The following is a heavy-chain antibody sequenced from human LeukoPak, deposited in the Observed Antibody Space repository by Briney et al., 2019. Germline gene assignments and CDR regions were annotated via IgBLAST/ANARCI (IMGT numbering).Heavy chain of an antibody. CDR1: GGSISSYY. J-gene: IGHJ3*02. D-gene: IGHD3-22*01. CDR3: AIPTYYYDSSGYYYWAAFDI. V-gene: IGHV4-59*08. Sequence: SETLSLTCTVSGGSISSYYWSWIRQPPGKGLEWIGYIYYSGSTNYNPSLKSRVTISVDTSKNQFSLKLSSVTAADTAVYYCAIPTYYYDSSGYYYWAAFDIWGQGTMVTVSS. CDR2: IYYSGST.